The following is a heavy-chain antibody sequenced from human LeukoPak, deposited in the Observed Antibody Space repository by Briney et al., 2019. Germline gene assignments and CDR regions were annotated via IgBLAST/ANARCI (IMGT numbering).Heavy chain of an antibody. J-gene: IGHJ4*02. CDR1: GFPFSSFA. V-gene: IGHV3-23*01. Sequence: GGSLRLSCAASGFPFSSFAFSWVRQAPGKGLEWVSCIGNSGATYYAGSVKGRFTISRDNSKNTLYLQLNSLSVADTAVYYCAKMWGHPREAYYFDYWGQGALVTVSS. CDR2: IGNSGAT. D-gene: IGHD3-16*01. CDR3: AKMWGHPREAYYFDY.